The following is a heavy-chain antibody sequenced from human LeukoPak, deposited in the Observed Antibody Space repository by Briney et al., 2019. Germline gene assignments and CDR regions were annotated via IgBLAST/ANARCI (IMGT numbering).Heavy chain of an antibody. V-gene: IGHV3-21*01. CDR2: ISFTSGYI. CDR3: ARDRGSGWFYDIDY. Sequence: GGSLRLSRAASGFTFSSYSMNWVRQAPGKGLEWVSSISFTSGYIYYADSVKGRFTISRDNAKNSLYLQMNSLRADDTGIYYCARDRGSGWFYDIDYWGQGTLVTVSS. CDR1: GFTFSSYS. D-gene: IGHD6-19*01. J-gene: IGHJ4*02.